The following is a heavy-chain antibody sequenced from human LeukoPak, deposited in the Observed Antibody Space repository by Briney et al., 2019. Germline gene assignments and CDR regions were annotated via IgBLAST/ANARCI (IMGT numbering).Heavy chain of an antibody. J-gene: IGHJ4*02. CDR1: GFTFSDYY. V-gene: IGHV3-11*04. CDR3: AKDNWNYFDY. D-gene: IGHD1-20*01. Sequence: GGSLRLSCAASGFTFSDYYMSWIRQAPGKGLEWISYISSRAGTIYYADSVKGRFTISRDNAKNSLYLQMNSLRAEDTAVYYCAKDNWNYFDYWGQGTLVTVSS. CDR2: ISSRAGTI.